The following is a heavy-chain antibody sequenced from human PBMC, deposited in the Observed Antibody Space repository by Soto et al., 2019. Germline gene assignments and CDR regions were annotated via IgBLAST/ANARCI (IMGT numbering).Heavy chain of an antibody. J-gene: IGHJ4*02. CDR2: ISYSGST. Sequence: QVQLQESGPGLVKPSETLSLTCTVSGGSVSSGTYYWSWIRQPPGKGLEWIGYISYSGSTDYNPSLKSRVTISVDTSKNQFSLKLNSVTAADTAVYYCAREWSYFDYWGQGTLVTVSS. V-gene: IGHV4-61*01. CDR3: AREWSYFDY. D-gene: IGHD2-8*01. CDR1: GGSVSSGTYY.